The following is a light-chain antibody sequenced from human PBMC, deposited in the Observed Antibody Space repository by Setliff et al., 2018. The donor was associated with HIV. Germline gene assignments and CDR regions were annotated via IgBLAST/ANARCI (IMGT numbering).Light chain of an antibody. V-gene: IGLV2-14*01. Sequence: QSALTQPASVSGSPGQSITISCTGTSSDVGGYNFVSWYQQHPGKAPKLMIYEVTNRPSGVSNRFSGSKSDNTASLTISGPQAEDEADYYCSSYTSNTTVIFGGGTKVTVL. CDR3: SSYTSNTTVI. J-gene: IGLJ2*01. CDR1: SSDVGGYNF. CDR2: EVT.